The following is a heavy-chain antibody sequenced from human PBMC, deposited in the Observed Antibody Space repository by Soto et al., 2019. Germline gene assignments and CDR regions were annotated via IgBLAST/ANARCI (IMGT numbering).Heavy chain of an antibody. CDR3: AKFRGPSYSYYSMDV. V-gene: IGHV3-23*01. D-gene: IGHD3-16*01. Sequence: VQLLESGGGLVQPGGSLRLSCAASGFTFGSYAMNWLRQAPGRGLECVSFISGSGRTTYYADSVKGRFTVSRDNSKNXXYLQMNSLRAEDTALYYCAKFRGPSYSYYSMDVWGKGTTVTVSS. J-gene: IGHJ6*03. CDR2: ISGSGRTT. CDR1: GFTFGSYA.